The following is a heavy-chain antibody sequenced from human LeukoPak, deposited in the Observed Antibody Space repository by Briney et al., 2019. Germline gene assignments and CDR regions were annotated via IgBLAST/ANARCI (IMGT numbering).Heavy chain of an antibody. CDR1: GGSISSYY. CDR2: IYYSGST. V-gene: IGHV4-59*01. D-gene: IGHD3-10*01. Sequence: PPETLSLTCTVSGGSISSYYWSWIRQPPGKGLEWIGYIYYSGSTNYNPALKSRVTISVDTSKNQFSLKLSSVTAADTAVYYCARSGGGWVDYWGQGTLVTVSS. CDR3: ARSGGGWVDY. J-gene: IGHJ4*02.